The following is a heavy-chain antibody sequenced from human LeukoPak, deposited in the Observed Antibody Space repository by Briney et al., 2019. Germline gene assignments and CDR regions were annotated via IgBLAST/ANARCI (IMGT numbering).Heavy chain of an antibody. CDR3: ARVGSGYCSSTSCGNWFDP. J-gene: IGHJ5*02. CDR1: GYTFTSYG. CDR2: ISAYNGNT. D-gene: IGHD2-2*01. Sequence: ASVKVSCKASGYTFTSYGISWVRQAPGQGLEWMGWISAYNGNTNYAQKLQGRVTMTTDTSTSTAYMELRSLRSDDTAVYYCARVGSGYCSSTSCGNWFDPWGQGTLVTVSS. V-gene: IGHV1-18*01.